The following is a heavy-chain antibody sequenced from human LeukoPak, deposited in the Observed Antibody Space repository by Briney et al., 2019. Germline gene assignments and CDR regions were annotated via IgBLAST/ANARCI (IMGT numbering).Heavy chain of an antibody. J-gene: IGHJ3*01. D-gene: IGHD6-19*01. CDR2: IYYSWST. CDR1: GGSISSYY. V-gene: IGHV4-59*01. CDR3: GRDRWGSGCYHDAFDV. Sequence: SETLSLTCTVSGGSISSYYWSWIRQPPGKGLEWIGYIYYSWSTNYNPSLKSRVTISVDTSKNQFSLKLSSVTASDTAVYDCGRDRWGSGCYHDAFDVWGQGTMVTVSS.